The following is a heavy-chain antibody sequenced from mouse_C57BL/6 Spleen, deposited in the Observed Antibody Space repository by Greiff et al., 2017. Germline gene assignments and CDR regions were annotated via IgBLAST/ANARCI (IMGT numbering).Heavy chain of an antibody. CDR3: ASEDDYDAWYFDV. CDR1: GYTFTDYY. J-gene: IGHJ1*03. Sequence: QVQLQQSGAELVRPGASVKLSCKASGYTFTDYYINWVKQRPGQGLEWIARIYPGSGNTYYNEKFKGKATLTAEKSSSTAYMQLSSLTSEDSAVYFCASEDDYDAWYFDVWGTGTTVTVSS. D-gene: IGHD2-4*01. V-gene: IGHV1-76*01. CDR2: IYPGSGNT.